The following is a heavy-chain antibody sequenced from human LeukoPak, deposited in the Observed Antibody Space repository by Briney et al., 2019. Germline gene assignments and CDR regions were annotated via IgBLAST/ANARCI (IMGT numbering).Heavy chain of an antibody. D-gene: IGHD2-15*01. J-gene: IGHJ4*02. CDR1: GFSRSTSGMC. CDR2: IDWDDDK. Sequence: SGPALVKPTQTLTLTCTFSGFSRSTSGMCVSWIRQPPGKALEWLARIDWDDDKYYSTSLKTRLTISKDTSKNQVVLTMTNMDPVDTATYYCARLVVVAATINFDYWGQGTLVTVSS. CDR3: ARLVVVAATINFDY. V-gene: IGHV2-70*11.